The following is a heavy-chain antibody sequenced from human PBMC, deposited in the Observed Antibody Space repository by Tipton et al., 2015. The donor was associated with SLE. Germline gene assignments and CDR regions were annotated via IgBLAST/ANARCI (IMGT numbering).Heavy chain of an antibody. D-gene: IGHD4-23*01. J-gene: IGHJ5*02. CDR2: IYYSGDT. Sequence: TLSLTCSVSGGSMTGSYWSWVRQPPGRGLEWIGSIYYSGDTHYNPSLNSRVTTSFDRSKNQFSLKLSSVTAADTAVYYCARGLMVVTLGWFDPWGQGTLVTVSS. CDR3: ARGLMVVTLGWFDP. V-gene: IGHV4-59*12. CDR1: GGSMTGSY.